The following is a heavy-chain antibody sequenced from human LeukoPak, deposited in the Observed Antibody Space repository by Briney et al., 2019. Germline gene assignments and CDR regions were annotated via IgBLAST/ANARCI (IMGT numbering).Heavy chain of an antibody. V-gene: IGHV4-39*07. D-gene: IGHD4-17*01. CDR2: IYYTGST. Sequence: SETLSLACTVSGGSVSSSSYYWGWIRQPPGKGLEWIGSIYYTGSTYQNPSLKSRVSISVGTSKNQFSLKLSSVTAADTAVYYCAREIDYGDYKYFDLWGRGTLVTVSS. CDR1: GGSVSSSSYY. CDR3: AREIDYGDYKYFDL. J-gene: IGHJ2*01.